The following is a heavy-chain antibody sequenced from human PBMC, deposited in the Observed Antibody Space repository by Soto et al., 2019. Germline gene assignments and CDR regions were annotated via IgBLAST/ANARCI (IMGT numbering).Heavy chain of an antibody. D-gene: IGHD3-22*01. J-gene: IGHJ4*02. V-gene: IGHV1-24*01. Sequence: ASVKLSCKVSGYTLTELSMHWVRQAPGKGLEWMGGFDPEDGETIYAQKFQGRVTMTEDTSTDTAYMELSSLRSDDTAVYYCARGLYYYDSRGYWGYWGQGTLVTVSS. CDR1: GYTLTELS. CDR2: FDPEDGET. CDR3: ARGLYYYDSRGYWGY.